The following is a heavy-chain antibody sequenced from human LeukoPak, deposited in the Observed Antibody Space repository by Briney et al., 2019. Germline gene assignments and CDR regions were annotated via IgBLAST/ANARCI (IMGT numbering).Heavy chain of an antibody. CDR2: SNPSGGST. CDR1: GYTFIGYY. Sequence: ASVKVSCKASGYTFIGYYMHWVRQAPGQGLEWMGISNPSGGSTSYAQKFQGRVTMTRDMSTSTVYMELSSLRSEDTAVYYCARDIPYYDSSGYYLFDYWGQGTLVTVSS. CDR3: ARDIPYYDSSGYYLFDY. D-gene: IGHD3-22*01. V-gene: IGHV1-46*01. J-gene: IGHJ4*02.